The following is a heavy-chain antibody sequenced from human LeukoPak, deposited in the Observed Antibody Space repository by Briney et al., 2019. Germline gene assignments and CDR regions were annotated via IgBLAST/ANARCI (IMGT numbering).Heavy chain of an antibody. CDR1: GGSISSYY. CDR3: ARGTTPKYYFDY. V-gene: IGHV4-59*01. CDR2: IYYSGST. Sequence: PSETLSLTCTVSGGSISSYYWSWIRQPPGKGLEWIGYIYYSGSTNYNPSLKSRVTISVDTSKNQFSLKLSSVTAADTAVYYCARGTTPKYYFDYWGQGTLVTVSS. J-gene: IGHJ4*02. D-gene: IGHD1-1*01.